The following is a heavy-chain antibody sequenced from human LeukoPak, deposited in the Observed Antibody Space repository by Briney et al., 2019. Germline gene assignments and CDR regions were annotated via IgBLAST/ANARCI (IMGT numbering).Heavy chain of an antibody. D-gene: IGHD3-3*01. J-gene: IGHJ4*02. CDR2: INHSGST. Sequence: SETLSLTCAVYGGSFSGYYWSWIRQPPGKGLEWIGEINHSGSTNYNPSLKSRVTISVDTSKNQFSLKLSSVTAADTAVYYCARGRLTIFGVVITPETDYWGQGTLVTVSS. V-gene: IGHV4-34*01. CDR1: GGSFSGYY. CDR3: ARGRLTIFGVVITPETDY.